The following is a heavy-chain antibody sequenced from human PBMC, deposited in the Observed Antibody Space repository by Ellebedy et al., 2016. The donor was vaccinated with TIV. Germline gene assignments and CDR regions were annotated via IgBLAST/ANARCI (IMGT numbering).Heavy chain of an antibody. J-gene: IGHJ4*02. CDR3: ARVAGRYCTNGLCYYFDY. D-gene: IGHD2-8*01. V-gene: IGHV1-69*13. Sequence: SVKVSXXASGGTFSSYTISWVRQAPGQGLEWMGGIIPIFGTANYAQKFQGRVTITADESTSTAYMNLSSLRSEDTAVYYCARVAGRYCTNGLCYYFDYWGQGTLVTVSS. CDR1: GGTFSSYT. CDR2: IIPIFGTA.